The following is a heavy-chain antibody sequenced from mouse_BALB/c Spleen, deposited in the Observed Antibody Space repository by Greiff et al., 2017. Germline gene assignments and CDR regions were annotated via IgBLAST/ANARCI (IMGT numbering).Heavy chain of an antibody. V-gene: IGHV5-6*01. J-gene: IGHJ2*01. D-gene: IGHD2-4*01. CDR1: GFTFSSYG. CDR2: ISSGGSYT. CDR3: ARYYDYDVDY. Sequence: EVQLQQSGGDLVKPGGSLKLSCAASGFTFSSYGMSWVRQTPDKRLEWVATISSGGSYTYYPDSVKGRFTISRDNAKNTLYLQMSSLKSEDTAMYYCARYYDYDVDYWGQGTTLTVSS.